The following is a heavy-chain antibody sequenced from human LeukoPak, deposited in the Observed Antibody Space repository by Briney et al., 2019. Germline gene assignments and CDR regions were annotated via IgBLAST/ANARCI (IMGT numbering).Heavy chain of an antibody. CDR1: GYTFTGYY. J-gene: IGHJ3*02. CDR3: ARGRTYNWNDVFAFDI. V-gene: IGHV1-2*04. CDR2: INPNSGGT. D-gene: IGHD1-20*01. Sequence: GASVKVSCKASGYTFTGYYMHWVRQAPGQGLEWMGWINPNSGGTNYAQKFQGWVTMTRDTSISTAYMGLSRLRSDDTAVYYCARGRTYNWNDVFAFDIWGQGTMVTVSS.